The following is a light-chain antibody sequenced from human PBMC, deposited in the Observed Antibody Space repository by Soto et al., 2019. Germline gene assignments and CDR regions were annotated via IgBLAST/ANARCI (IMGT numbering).Light chain of an antibody. CDR2: GAS. V-gene: IGKV1-NL1*01. CDR1: QDISTL. CDR3: QQYGSSPTT. Sequence: DIQMTQSPSSVSASIGDTVTITCRASQDISTLLAWYQQKPGKAPKLLIYGASSRATGIPDRFSGSGSGTDFTLTISRLEPEDFAVYYCQQYGSSPTTFGQGTKVDIK. J-gene: IGKJ1*01.